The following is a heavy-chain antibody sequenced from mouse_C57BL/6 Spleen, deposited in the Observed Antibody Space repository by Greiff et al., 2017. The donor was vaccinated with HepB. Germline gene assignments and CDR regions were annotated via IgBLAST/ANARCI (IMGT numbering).Heavy chain of an antibody. CDR3: ARLGPGGFAY. V-gene: IGHV1-53*01. Sequence: QVQLQQSGPVLVKPGPSVKISCKASGFTFTSYWMHWVKQRPGQGLEWIGNINPSNGGTNYNEKFKSKATLTVATSSSTAYMQLSSLTSEDSAVYYCARLGPGGFAYWGQGTLVTVSA. J-gene: IGHJ3*01. CDR2: INPSNGGT. CDR1: GFTFTSYW.